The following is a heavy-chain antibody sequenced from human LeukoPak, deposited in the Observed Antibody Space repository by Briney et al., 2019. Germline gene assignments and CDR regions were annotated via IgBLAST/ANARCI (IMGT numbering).Heavy chain of an antibody. CDR3: ARGHYGDYIHDAFDM. CDR2: IYSSGNT. CDR1: GGSISGYY. D-gene: IGHD4-17*01. J-gene: IGHJ3*02. V-gene: IGHV4-59*01. Sequence: PSETLSLTCTVSGGSISGYYWSWLRQSPGKGLEWIGFIYSSGNTNYNPSFTSRATISVDTSKNQFSLKLNPVTAADTAVYYCARGHYGDYIHDAFDMWGQGTMVTVSS.